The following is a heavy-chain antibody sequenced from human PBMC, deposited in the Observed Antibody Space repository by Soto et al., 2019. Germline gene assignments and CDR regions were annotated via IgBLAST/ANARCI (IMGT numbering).Heavy chain of an antibody. CDR2: IYYSGST. Sequence: QLQLQESGPGLVKPSETLSLTCTVSGGSISSSSYFWGWIRQPPGKGLEWIGTIYYSGSTYYNPSLKSRVTISVDTSRNQFSLRLSSVTAADTALYYCARHFDYWGQGTLVTVSS. J-gene: IGHJ4*02. V-gene: IGHV4-39*01. CDR3: ARHFDY. CDR1: GGSISSSSYF.